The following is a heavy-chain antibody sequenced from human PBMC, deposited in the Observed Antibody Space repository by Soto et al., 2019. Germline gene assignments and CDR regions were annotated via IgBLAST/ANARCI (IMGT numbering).Heavy chain of an antibody. CDR3: ATGIPGYCGGTTWYSGWFDH. J-gene: IGHJ5*02. V-gene: IGHV1-8*01. D-gene: IGHD2-15*01. CDR1: GYTFTNYD. CDR2: INPNSGKI. Sequence: QVQLVQSGAEVKKPGASVKVSCKASGYTFTNYDINWERQATGQGPEYMGWINPNSGKIGYVQKFQGRVTMTSNTSIRTAYMELSSLRFEDTAVYYCATGIPGYCGGTTWYSGWFDHWRQGTLVTVSS.